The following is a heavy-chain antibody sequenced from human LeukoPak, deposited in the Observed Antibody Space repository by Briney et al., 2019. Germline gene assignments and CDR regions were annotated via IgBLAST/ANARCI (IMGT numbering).Heavy chain of an antibody. J-gene: IGHJ6*02. D-gene: IGHD3-22*01. V-gene: IGHV4-34*01. CDR3: ARGRIAKIAVVHSFSYGMDV. CDR1: GGSFSDYS. Sequence: SETLSLTCAVYGGSFSDYSWSWIRQPPGKGLEWIGEINPSGGTNHNPSLMSRVSMSVDTSKNQISLRVSSVTAADTAVYYCARGRIAKIAVVHSFSYGMDVWGQGTTVTVSS. CDR2: INPSGGT.